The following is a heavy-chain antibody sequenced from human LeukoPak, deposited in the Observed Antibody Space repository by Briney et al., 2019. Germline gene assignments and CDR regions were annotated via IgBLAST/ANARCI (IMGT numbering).Heavy chain of an antibody. D-gene: IGHD5-18*01. CDR3: ARARGYSYGSYYFDY. J-gene: IGHJ4*02. CDR2: IHYDGTNK. CDR1: GFTFSTYG. Sequence: GSLRLSCAASGFTFSTYGMHWVRQAPGKGLEWVTSIHYDGTNKYYAEAVKGRFTISRDNAKNSLYLQMNSLRAEDTAVYYCARARGYSYGSYYFDYWGQGTLVTVSS. V-gene: IGHV3-30*02.